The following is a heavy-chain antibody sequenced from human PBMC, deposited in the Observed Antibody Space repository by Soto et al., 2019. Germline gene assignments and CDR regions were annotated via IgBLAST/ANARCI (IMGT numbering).Heavy chain of an antibody. J-gene: IGHJ4*02. V-gene: IGHV3-11*01. Sequence: QVQLVESGGGLVKPGGSLRLSCAASGFTFSDYYMSWIRQAPGKGLEWVSYISSSGSTIYYADSVKGRFTISRDNAKNSLYLQMNSLRDEDTAGYYCERDPSSSYYFDYWGQGTLVTVSS. CDR1: GFTFSDYY. D-gene: IGHD6-13*01. CDR2: ISSSGSTI. CDR3: ERDPSSSYYFDY.